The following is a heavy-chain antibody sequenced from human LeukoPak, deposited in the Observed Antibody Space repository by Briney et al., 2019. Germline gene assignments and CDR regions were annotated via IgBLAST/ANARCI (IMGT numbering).Heavy chain of an antibody. V-gene: IGHV1-2*02. D-gene: IGHD4-17*01. CDR1: GYTFTGYY. J-gene: IGHJ6*03. CDR3: ARGDYGDYEDYYYYMDV. CDR2: INPNSGGT. Sequence: GASVKVSCKASGYTFTGYYMHWVRQAPGQGLEWMGWINPNSGGTNYAQKFQGRVTMTRDTSISTAYMELSRLRSDDTAVYYCARGDYGDYEDYYYYMDVWGKGTTVTVSS.